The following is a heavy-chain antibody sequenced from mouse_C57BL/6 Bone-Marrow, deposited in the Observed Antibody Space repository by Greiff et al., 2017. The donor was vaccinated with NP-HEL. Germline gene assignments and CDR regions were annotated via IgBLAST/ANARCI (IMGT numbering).Heavy chain of an antibody. CDR1: GFTFSDYG. Sequence: VQLKESGGGLVKPGGSLKLSCAASGFTFSDYGMHWVRQAPEKGLEWVAYISSGSSTIYYADTVKGRFTISRDNAKNTLFLQMTSLRSEDTAMYYCARTPYYGSSYHWYFDVWGTGTTVTVSS. CDR3: ARTPYYGSSYHWYFDV. V-gene: IGHV5-17*01. D-gene: IGHD1-1*01. CDR2: ISSGSSTI. J-gene: IGHJ1*03.